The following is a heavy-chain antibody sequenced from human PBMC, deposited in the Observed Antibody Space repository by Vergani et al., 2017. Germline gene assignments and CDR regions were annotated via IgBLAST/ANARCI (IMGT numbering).Heavy chain of an antibody. V-gene: IGHV4-31*03. Sequence: QVQLQESGPGLVKPSQTLSLTCTVSGGSISSGGYYWSWIRQHPGKGLEWIGYIYYSGSTYYNPSLKSRVTISVDTSKNQFSLKLSSVTAADTAVYYYARDILSSSWFRWFDPWGQGTLVTVSS. D-gene: IGHD6-13*01. CDR1: GGSISSGGYY. CDR2: IYYSGST. CDR3: ARDILSSSWFRWFDP. J-gene: IGHJ5*02.